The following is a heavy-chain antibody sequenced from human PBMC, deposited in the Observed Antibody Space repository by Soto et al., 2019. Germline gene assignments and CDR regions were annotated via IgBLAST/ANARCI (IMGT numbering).Heavy chain of an antibody. Sequence: GGSLRLSCVASGFIFNDYAMSWVRQVPGKGLEWVSGIVGGYSGRAFYTDSVKDRFSISRDNSKNTLYMQLNTLRAEDTAIYYCAKDYLGSNVMFEFWGQGSLVTVSS. V-gene: IGHV3-23*01. CDR2: IVGGYSGRA. J-gene: IGHJ4*02. CDR3: AKDYLGSNVMFEF. D-gene: IGHD3-16*01. CDR1: GFIFNDYA.